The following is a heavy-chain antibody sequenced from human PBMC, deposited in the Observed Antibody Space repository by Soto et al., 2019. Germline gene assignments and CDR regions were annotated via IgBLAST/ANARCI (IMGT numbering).Heavy chain of an antibody. V-gene: IGHV3-23*01. CDR3: AKDFRYCSSTSCSPGYYYMDV. J-gene: IGHJ6*03. D-gene: IGHD2-2*01. Sequence: AGGSLRLSCAASGFTFSSYAMSWVRQAPGKGLEWVSAISGSGGSTYYADSVKGRFTISRDNSKNTLYLQMNSLRAEDTAVYYCAKDFRYCSSTSCSPGYYYMDVWGKGTTVTVSS. CDR2: ISGSGGST. CDR1: GFTFSSYA.